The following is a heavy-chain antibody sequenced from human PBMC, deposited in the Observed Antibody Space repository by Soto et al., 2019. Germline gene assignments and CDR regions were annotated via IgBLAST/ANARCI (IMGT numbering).Heavy chain of an antibody. CDR2: IYPGDSDT. V-gene: IGHV5-51*01. J-gene: IGHJ6*02. D-gene: IGHD1-1*01. CDR3: ARATGTFDYYYGMDV. Sequence: GASLKISCQGSGYSFTSPWIGWVRQMPGKGLDWMGIIYPGDSDTRYSPSFQGQVTISADKSISTAYLQWSSLKASDTAMYYCARATGTFDYYYGMDVWGQGTTVTVSS. CDR1: GYSFTSPW.